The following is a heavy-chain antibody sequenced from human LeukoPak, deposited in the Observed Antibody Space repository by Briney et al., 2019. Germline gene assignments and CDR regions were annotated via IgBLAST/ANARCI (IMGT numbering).Heavy chain of an antibody. Sequence: QSGGSLRLSCAASGFTFSSYWMSWVRQAPGKGLEWAANIKQDGSEKYYVDSVKGRFTISRDNAKNSLYLQMNSLRAEDTAVYYCASARGYSGYDDLDYWGQGTLVTVSS. CDR1: GFTFSSYW. J-gene: IGHJ4*02. D-gene: IGHD5-12*01. CDR3: ASARGYSGYDDLDY. V-gene: IGHV3-7*01. CDR2: IKQDGSEK.